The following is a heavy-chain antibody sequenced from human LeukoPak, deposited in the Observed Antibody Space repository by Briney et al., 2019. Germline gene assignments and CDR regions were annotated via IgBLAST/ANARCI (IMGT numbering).Heavy chain of an antibody. CDR3: ARGTALRFLEWLTRPKSYGMDV. D-gene: IGHD3-3*01. Sequence: HGASVKVSCKASGGTFSSYAISWVRQAPGQGLEWMGGIIPIFGTANYAQKFQGRVTITADESTSTAYMELSSLRSEDTAVYYCARGTALRFLEWLTRPKSYGMDVWGQGTTVTVSS. CDR2: IIPIFGTA. V-gene: IGHV1-69*13. J-gene: IGHJ6*02. CDR1: GGTFSSYA.